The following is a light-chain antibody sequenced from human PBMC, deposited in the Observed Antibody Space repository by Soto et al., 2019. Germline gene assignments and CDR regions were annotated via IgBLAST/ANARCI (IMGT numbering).Light chain of an antibody. J-gene: IGLJ3*02. V-gene: IGLV2-23*01. CDR2: EGS. CDR1: SSDVGSYNL. Sequence: QSALTQPASVSGSPGQSITISCTGTSSDVGSYNLVSWYQQHSVKAPKLMIYEGSKRPSGVSNRFSGSKSGNTASLTISGLQAEDEADYYCCSYAGSSTWVFGGGTQLTV. CDR3: CSYAGSSTWV.